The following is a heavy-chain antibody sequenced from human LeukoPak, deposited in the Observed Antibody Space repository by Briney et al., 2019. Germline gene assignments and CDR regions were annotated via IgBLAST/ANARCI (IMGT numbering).Heavy chain of an antibody. D-gene: IGHD3-9*01. J-gene: IGHJ3*02. CDR3: AKAFDWLTGGAFDI. CDR1: GFTFSTYA. CDR2: ISDSGTRT. V-gene: IGHV3-23*01. Sequence: GGSLRLSCAASGFTFSTYAMSWVRQAPGKGLEWVSAISDSGTRTYYAHSVKGRFTISRDNPRNALYLQMTTLRAEDTAVYYCAKAFDWLTGGAFDIWGQGTMVTVSS.